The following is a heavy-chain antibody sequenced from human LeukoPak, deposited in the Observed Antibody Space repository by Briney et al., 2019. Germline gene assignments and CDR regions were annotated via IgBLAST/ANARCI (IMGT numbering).Heavy chain of an antibody. CDR3: ARGPFSTGSYFDY. CDR2: MNPNSGDT. V-gene: IGHV1-8*01. J-gene: IGHJ4*02. Sequence: ASVKVSCKASGYTFTNYDINWVRQATGQGLEWMGWMNPNSGDTGYAQKFQGRVTMTRSTSISTAYMELISPTSEDTAEYYCARGPFSTGSYFDYWGQGTLVTVSS. CDR1: GYTFTNYD. D-gene: IGHD3/OR15-3a*01.